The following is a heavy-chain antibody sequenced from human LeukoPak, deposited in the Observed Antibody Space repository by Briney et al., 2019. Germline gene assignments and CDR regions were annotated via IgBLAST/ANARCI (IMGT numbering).Heavy chain of an antibody. D-gene: IGHD2-15*01. CDR2: ISYDGSNK. V-gene: IGHV3-30*03. Sequence: GGSLRLSCAASGFTFSDYGMHWVRQAPGKGLEWVAVISYDGSNKYYADYVKGRFTMSRDNSKNTLYLQMNSLRAEDTAVYYCARPYLAAKSAGNGMDVWGKGTTVTVSA. CDR1: GFTFSDYG. J-gene: IGHJ6*04. CDR3: ARPYLAAKSAGNGMDV.